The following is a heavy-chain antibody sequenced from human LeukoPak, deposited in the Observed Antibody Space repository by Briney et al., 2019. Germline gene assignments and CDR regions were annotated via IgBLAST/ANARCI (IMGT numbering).Heavy chain of an antibody. CDR2: IYSGGST. CDR1: GFTVSSNY. CDR3: ARGEWVRYFDWLPYNAFDT. D-gene: IGHD3-9*01. V-gene: IGHV3-53*01. J-gene: IGHJ3*02. Sequence: GGSLRLSCAASGFTVSSNYMSWVRQAPGKGLEWVSVIYSGGSTYYADSVKGRFTISRDNSKNTLYLQMNSLRAEDTAVYYCARGEWVRYFDWLPYNAFDTWGQGTMVTVSS.